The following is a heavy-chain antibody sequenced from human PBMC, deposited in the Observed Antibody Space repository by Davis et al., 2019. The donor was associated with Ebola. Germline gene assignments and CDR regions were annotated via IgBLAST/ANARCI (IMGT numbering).Heavy chain of an antibody. Sequence: AASVKVSCKASGGTFSSYAISWVRQAPGQGLEWMGRIIPILGIANYAQKFQGRVTITADKSTSTAYMELSRLRSDDTAVYYCARSPTYYDFWSGTQSNYYYYYGMDVWGQGTTVTVSS. CDR1: GGTFSSYA. V-gene: IGHV1-69*04. J-gene: IGHJ6*02. D-gene: IGHD3-3*01. CDR3: ARSPTYYDFWSGTQSNYYYYYGMDV. CDR2: IIPILGIA.